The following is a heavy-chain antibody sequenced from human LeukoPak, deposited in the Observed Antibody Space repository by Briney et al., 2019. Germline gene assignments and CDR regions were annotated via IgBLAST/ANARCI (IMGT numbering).Heavy chain of an antibody. Sequence: SETLSLTCTVSGGSISSYYWSWIRQPPGKGLKWIGYIYYSGSTNYNPSLKSRVTISVDTSKNQFSLKLSSVTAADTAVYYCAGTYYYDSSPRGAFDIWGQGTMVTVSS. CDR1: GGSISSYY. D-gene: IGHD3-22*01. V-gene: IGHV4-59*01. CDR3: AGTYYYDSSPRGAFDI. J-gene: IGHJ3*02. CDR2: IYYSGST.